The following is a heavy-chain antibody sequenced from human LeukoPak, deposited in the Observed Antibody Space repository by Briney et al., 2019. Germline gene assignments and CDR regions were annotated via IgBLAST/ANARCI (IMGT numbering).Heavy chain of an antibody. Sequence: GGSLRVSCAASGFTFSSYAMHWVRQAPGKGLEWVSRINTDGSNTNYADSVKGRFTISRDNAKSTLYLQMNSLRADDTAVYYCARGGYTSSWYLYYYMDVWGKGTTVTVSS. CDR1: GFTFSSYA. D-gene: IGHD6-13*01. CDR2: INTDGSNT. V-gene: IGHV3-74*01. J-gene: IGHJ6*03. CDR3: ARGGYTSSWYLYYYMDV.